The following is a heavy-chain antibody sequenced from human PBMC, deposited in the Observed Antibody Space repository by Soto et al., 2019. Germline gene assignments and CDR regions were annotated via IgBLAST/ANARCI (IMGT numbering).Heavy chain of an antibody. CDR1: DSSISTRRYY. Sequence: EALHLTCAVSDSSISTRRYYWGWIRQSPGKGLEWIGTIFYTGRTYYNPSLESRVTLSADTSKNQFSLHLTSVTAADTAVYYCTRHHPHHYDSSGYFDYWGQGTLVTVS. CDR2: IFYTGRT. D-gene: IGHD3-22*01. J-gene: IGHJ4*02. V-gene: IGHV4-39*01. CDR3: TRHHPHHYDSSGYFDY.